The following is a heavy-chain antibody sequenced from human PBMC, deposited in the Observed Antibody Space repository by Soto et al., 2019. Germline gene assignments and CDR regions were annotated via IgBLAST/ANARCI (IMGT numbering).Heavy chain of an antibody. CDR3: ARVGRSPIVDDYSNGYYYYYMDV. CDR2: IIPILGIA. CDR1: GGTFSSYT. Sequence: ASVKVSCKASGGTFSSYTISWVRQAPGQGLEWMGRIIPILGIANYAQKFQGRVTITADKSTSTAYMELSSLRSEDTAVYYCARVGRSPIVDDYSNGYYYYYMDVWGKGTTVTVSS. V-gene: IGHV1-69*02. D-gene: IGHD4-4*01. J-gene: IGHJ6*03.